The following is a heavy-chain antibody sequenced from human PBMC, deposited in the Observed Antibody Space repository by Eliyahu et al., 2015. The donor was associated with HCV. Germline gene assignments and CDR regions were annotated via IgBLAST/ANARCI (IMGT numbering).Heavy chain of an antibody. CDR3: ARDLRTGGNERRWGDAFDI. V-gene: IGHV4-31*03. Sequence: QVQLQESGPGLVKPSQTLSLTCTVSVGSISSGGYXWSWIRQHPGKGLEWIGYIYYSGSTYYNPSLKSRVTISVDTSKNQFSLKLSSVTAADTAVYYCARDLRTGGNERRWGDAFDIWGQGTMVTVSS. D-gene: IGHD2-8*02. J-gene: IGHJ3*02. CDR1: VGSISSGGYX. CDR2: IYYSGST.